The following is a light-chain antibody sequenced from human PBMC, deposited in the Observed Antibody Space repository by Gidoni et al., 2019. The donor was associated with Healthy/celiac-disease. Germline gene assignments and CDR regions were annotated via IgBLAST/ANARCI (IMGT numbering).Light chain of an antibody. J-gene: IGKJ4*01. V-gene: IGKV3-11*01. Sequence: EIVLTQSPATLSLSPGERATLSCRASLSVSSYLAWYQQQHGQPTMLLIYDASNRATGIPARFSGSGARTDFTLTISLLDPEDFAVYCCQQGSKWPLTFGGGTKVEIK. CDR2: DAS. CDR1: LSVSSY. CDR3: QQGSKWPLT.